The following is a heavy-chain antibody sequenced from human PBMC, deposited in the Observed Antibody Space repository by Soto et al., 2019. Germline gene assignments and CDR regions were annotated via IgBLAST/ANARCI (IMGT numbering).Heavy chain of an antibody. Sequence: EVQLEESGGGLVQPRESLRLSCEASGFTFGIHAMSWVRQAPGKGLEWVSFISGSGGSTYYADSVKGRFTISRDNSKKTLYLQMNSLRGEDTAVYYCGKGSAATNYFYYATDVWGQGTTVTVSS. CDR1: GFTFGIHA. CDR2: ISGSGGST. CDR3: GKGSAATNYFYYATDV. J-gene: IGHJ6*02. D-gene: IGHD2-15*01. V-gene: IGHV3-23*04.